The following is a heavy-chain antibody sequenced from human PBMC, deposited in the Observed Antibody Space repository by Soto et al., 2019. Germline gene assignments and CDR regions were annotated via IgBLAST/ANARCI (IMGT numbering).Heavy chain of an antibody. CDR3: VRWDSGNPEN. Sequence: EVQLVESGGGLVQPGGSLRLSCVVSGFTLSDHYIDWVRQAPGKGLEWVGRTKNKAQRYTTEYAASVKGRFTISRDDSENSVYLQMNSLKTEDTAVYDCVRWDSGNPENWGQGTLVPVSS. CDR1: GFTLSDHY. J-gene: IGHJ4*02. CDR2: TKNKAQRYTT. V-gene: IGHV3-72*01. D-gene: IGHD1-26*01.